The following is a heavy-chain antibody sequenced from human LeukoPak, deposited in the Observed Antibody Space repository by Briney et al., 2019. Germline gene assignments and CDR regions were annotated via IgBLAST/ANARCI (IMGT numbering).Heavy chain of an antibody. J-gene: IGHJ5*02. V-gene: IGHV3-23*01. CDR1: GFTFSSYA. Sequence: GGSLRLSCAASGFTFSSYAMSWVRQAPGKGLECVSLISGSGVSTYYADSVKGRFTISRDNSKNMLYLQMNSLRAEDTAVYYCAKDPRIVQMPVWFDPWGQGTLVTVSS. CDR3: AKDPRIVQMPVWFDP. CDR2: ISGSGVST. D-gene: IGHD1-26*01.